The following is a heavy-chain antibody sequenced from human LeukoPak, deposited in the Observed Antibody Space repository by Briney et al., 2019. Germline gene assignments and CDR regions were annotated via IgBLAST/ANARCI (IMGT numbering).Heavy chain of an antibody. V-gene: IGHV3-30*03. J-gene: IGHJ5*02. Sequence: GGSLRLSCAASGFTFSNHLMHWVRQAPGKGLEWVAIISYDGSNNYYADSVQGRFTISRDNSKNTLYLQMNSLRAEDTAVYYCARSICSGGSCYSGNWFDPWGQGTLVTVSS. D-gene: IGHD2-15*01. CDR1: GFTFSNHL. CDR2: ISYDGSNN. CDR3: ARSICSGGSCYSGNWFDP.